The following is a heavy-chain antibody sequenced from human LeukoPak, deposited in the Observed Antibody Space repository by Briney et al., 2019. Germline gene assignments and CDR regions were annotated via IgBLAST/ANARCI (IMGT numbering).Heavy chain of an antibody. V-gene: IGHV3-23*01. CDR1: GFTFSSYA. J-gene: IGHJ6*04. D-gene: IGHD2-2*01. CDR3: AKGVVPAASTYYYYYYGMDV. CDR2: INGSGGST. Sequence: GGSLRLSCAASGFTFSSYAMSWVRQAPGKGLEWVSAINGSGGSTYYADSVKGRFTISRDNSKNTLYLQMNSLRAEDTAVYYCAKGVVPAASTYYYYYYGMDVWGKGTTVTVSS.